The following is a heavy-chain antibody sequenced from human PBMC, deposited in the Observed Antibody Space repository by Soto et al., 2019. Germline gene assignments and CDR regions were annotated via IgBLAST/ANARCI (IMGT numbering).Heavy chain of an antibody. D-gene: IGHD2-2*01. CDR3: ARGAGYCILTTCSHWFDP. Sequence: QLVQSGAEVKEPGASVKVSCSAFGYPYTTYSIHWVRQAPGQGLEWMGRINAGDGYTKYSQKFQGRVTITSDTSASTVYMEVSSLRSEDTAVYYCARGAGYCILTTCSHWFDPWGQGTLVTVSS. CDR2: INAGDGYT. CDR1: GYPYTTYS. V-gene: IGHV1-3*01. J-gene: IGHJ5*02.